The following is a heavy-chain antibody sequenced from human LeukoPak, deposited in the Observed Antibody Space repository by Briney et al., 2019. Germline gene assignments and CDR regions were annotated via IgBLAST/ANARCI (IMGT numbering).Heavy chain of an antibody. D-gene: IGHD4-17*01. CDR2: IYYSGST. CDR1: GGSISSYY. Sequence: PSETLSFTCTVPGGSISSYYWSWIRQPPGKGLEWIGYIYYSGSTNYNPSLKSRVTISVDTSKIQFSLKLSSVTAADTAVYYCAGSDDYGDYEGRGPFDYWGQGTLVTVSS. J-gene: IGHJ4*02. CDR3: AGSDDYGDYEGRGPFDY. V-gene: IGHV4-59*01.